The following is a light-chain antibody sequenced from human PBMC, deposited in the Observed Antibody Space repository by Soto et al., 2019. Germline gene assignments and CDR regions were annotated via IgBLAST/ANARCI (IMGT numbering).Light chain of an antibody. CDR3: QQRSNWPIT. J-gene: IGKJ5*01. Sequence: EMVLTPSPATVSLSPGERATLSCRASQSVSSYLAWYQQKPGQAPRLLIYDASNRATGIPARFSGSGSGADFTLTISSLEPEDFAVYYCQQRSNWPITFGQGTRLEIK. V-gene: IGKV3-11*01. CDR1: QSVSSY. CDR2: DAS.